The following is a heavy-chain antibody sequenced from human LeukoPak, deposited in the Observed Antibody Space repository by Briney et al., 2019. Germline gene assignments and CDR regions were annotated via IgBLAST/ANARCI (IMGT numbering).Heavy chain of an antibody. J-gene: IGHJ3*02. CDR3: ASVVVVPAAIVSDAFDI. Sequence: SETLSLTCTISGGSLSPYYWNWIRQPAGKGLEWIGRIYSSGTTNYNPSLRSRVSMSVDTSKNQFSLKLSSVTAADTAVYYCASVVVVPAAIVSDAFDIWGQGTMVTVSS. D-gene: IGHD2-2*01. CDR1: GGSLSPYY. CDR2: IYSSGTT. V-gene: IGHV4-4*07.